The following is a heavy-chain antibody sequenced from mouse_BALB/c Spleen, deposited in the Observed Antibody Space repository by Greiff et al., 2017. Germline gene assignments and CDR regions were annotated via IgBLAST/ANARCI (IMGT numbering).Heavy chain of an antibody. Sequence: EGQVVESGGGLVKPGGSLKLSCAASGFAFSSYDMSWVRQTPEKRLEWVAYISSGGGSTYYPDTVKGRFTISRDNAKNTLYLQMSSLKSEDTAMYYCARHGRCGSYREYWGQGTTLTGSS. CDR2: ISSGGGST. D-gene: IGHD1-1*02. CDR3: ARHGRCGSYREY. J-gene: IGHJ2*01. CDR1: GFAFSSYD. V-gene: IGHV5-12-1*01.